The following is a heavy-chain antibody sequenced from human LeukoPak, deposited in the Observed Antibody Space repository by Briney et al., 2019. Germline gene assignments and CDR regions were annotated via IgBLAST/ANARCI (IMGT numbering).Heavy chain of an antibody. D-gene: IGHD6-19*01. V-gene: IGHV3-7*03. Sequence: GGSLRLSCAASGFPFSNYWMNWVRPAPGNALEWVAYIRKDGGETYYVDSVKGRFTISRDNAKNSLYLQMTSLRAEDTAVYYCARHTSGQPFDYWGQGTLVTVSS. J-gene: IGHJ4*02. CDR2: IRKDGGET. CDR1: GFPFSNYW. CDR3: ARHTSGQPFDY.